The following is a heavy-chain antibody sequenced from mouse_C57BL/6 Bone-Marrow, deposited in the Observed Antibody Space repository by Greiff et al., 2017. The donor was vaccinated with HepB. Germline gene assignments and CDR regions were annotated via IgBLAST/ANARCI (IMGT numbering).Heavy chain of an antibody. J-gene: IGHJ3*01. CDR2: ISSGSSTI. Sequence: EVKLVESGGGLVKPGGSLKLSCAASGFTFSDYGMHWVRQAPEKGLEWVAYISSGSSTIYYADTVKGRFTISRDNAQTTLFLQMTSLRSEDTAMYYCARLGGYDGWFAYWGQGTLVTVSA. CDR1: GFTFSDYG. CDR3: ARLGGYDGWFAY. V-gene: IGHV5-17*01. D-gene: IGHD2-2*01.